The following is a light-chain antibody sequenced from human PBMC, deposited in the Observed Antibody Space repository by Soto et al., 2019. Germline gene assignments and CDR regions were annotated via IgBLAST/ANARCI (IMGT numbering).Light chain of an antibody. CDR1: QSISGN. V-gene: IGKV3-20*01. Sequence: EIVLTQSPGTLSLSPGERATLSCRASQSISGNLAWYQQKVGQAPRLLIYGAAMRATGVPARFSGSGSGTDFTLTISRLEPEDFAVYYCQQHETLITFGQGTRLEIK. J-gene: IGKJ5*01. CDR3: QQHETLIT. CDR2: GAA.